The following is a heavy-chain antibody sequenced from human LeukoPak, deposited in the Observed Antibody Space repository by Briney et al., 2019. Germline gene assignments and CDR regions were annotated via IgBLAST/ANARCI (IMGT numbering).Heavy chain of an antibody. J-gene: IGHJ3*02. V-gene: IGHV1-8*01. CDR1: GYTFTSYD. CDR2: MNPNSGNT. CDR3: ASYVGSSALQDAFDI. D-gene: IGHD6-19*01. Sequence: ASVKVSCKASGYTFTSYDINWVRQATGQGLEWMGWMNPNSGNTGYAQKFQGRVTMTRNTSISTAYMELSSLRSEDTAVYYCASYVGSSALQDAFDIWGQGTMVTVSS.